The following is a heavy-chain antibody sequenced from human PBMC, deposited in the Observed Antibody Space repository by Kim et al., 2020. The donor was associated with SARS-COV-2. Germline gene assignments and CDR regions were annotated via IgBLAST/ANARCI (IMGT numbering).Heavy chain of an antibody. CDR2: IYTSGST. D-gene: IGHD3-22*01. CDR3: ARDWVYYYDSSGYYYYYYGMDV. Sequence: SETLSLTCTVSGGPISSYYWSWIRQPAGKGLEWIGRIYTSGSTNYNPSLKSRVTMSVDTSKNQFSLKLSSVTAADTAVYYCARDWVYYYDSSGYYYYYYGMDVWGQGTTVTVSS. J-gene: IGHJ6*02. CDR1: GGPISSYY. V-gene: IGHV4-4*07.